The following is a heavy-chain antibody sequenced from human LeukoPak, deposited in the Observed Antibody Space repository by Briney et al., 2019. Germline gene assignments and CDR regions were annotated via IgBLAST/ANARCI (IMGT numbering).Heavy chain of an antibody. CDR3: ARVGIGRYSFDS. Sequence: PGGSLRLSCAASGFPLSNYWMHWVRQTPGKGVVWVSRINPDGTTTSYADSVKGRFTISRDNARNTLYLEMNSLRAEDTAVYYCARVGIGRYSFDSWGQGTLVTVSS. J-gene: IGHJ4*02. V-gene: IGHV3-74*01. CDR1: GFPLSNYW. D-gene: IGHD1-26*01. CDR2: INPDGTTT.